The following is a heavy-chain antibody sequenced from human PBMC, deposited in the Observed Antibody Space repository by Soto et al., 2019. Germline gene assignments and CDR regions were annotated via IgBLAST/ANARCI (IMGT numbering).Heavy chain of an antibody. V-gene: IGHV1-69*08. J-gene: IGHJ3*01. D-gene: IGHD3-3*01. CDR2: IFPIPDIT. Sequence: QVQLVQSGAEVRKPGSSVKVSCKAPGGTFSTYIISWVRQAPGQGLEWMGRIFPIPDITKYAQKFQGRVTVTADRSTSTAYMELTSLKSEDKAVYYCARDRITTRGDAFDLWGQGTMVTVSS. CDR3: ARDRITTRGDAFDL. CDR1: GGTFSTYI.